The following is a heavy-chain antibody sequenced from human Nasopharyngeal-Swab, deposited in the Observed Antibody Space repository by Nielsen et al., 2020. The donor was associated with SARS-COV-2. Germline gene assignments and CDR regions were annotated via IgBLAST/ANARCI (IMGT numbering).Heavy chain of an antibody. CDR3: ARGPDSSGYPSGFDY. CDR2: IWYDGSNK. J-gene: IGHJ4*02. D-gene: IGHD3-22*01. V-gene: IGHV3-33*01. Sequence: GGSLRLSCAASGFTVSRQGMHRVRQAPGKGLEWVAGIWYDGSNKYYADSVKGRFTISRDNSKNTLYLQMNSLRAEDTAVYYCARGPDSSGYPSGFDYWGQGTLVTVSS. CDR1: GFTVSRQG.